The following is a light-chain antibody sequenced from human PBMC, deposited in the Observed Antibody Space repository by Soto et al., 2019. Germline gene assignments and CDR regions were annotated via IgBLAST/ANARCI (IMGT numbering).Light chain of an antibody. V-gene: IGKV3-20*01. CDR1: QSVRSNF. Sequence: EIVLTQSPGTLSLSPGERATLSCRASQSVRSNFLAWYQQKPGQAPRLLIYGAYNRATGIPDRFSGSGSGTDFTLTIIRLEPEDFAMYYCQRYDSFRTFGQGTKVDIK. CDR3: QRYDSFRT. J-gene: IGKJ1*01. CDR2: GAY.